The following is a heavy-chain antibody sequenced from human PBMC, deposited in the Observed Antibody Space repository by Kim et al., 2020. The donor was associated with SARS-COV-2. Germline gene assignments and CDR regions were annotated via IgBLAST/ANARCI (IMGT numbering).Heavy chain of an antibody. J-gene: IGHJ4*01. Sequence: SETLSLTCTVSGGSMSSFYWSWIRQPPGKGLEWIGYIYYSGSTNYNPSLKNRFTISVDTSKSQFSLKMKSVTAADTAVYYCARQGSSSSGFRNGVDYWG. D-gene: IGHD6-6*01. CDR1: GGSMSSFY. V-gene: IGHV4-59*08. CDR2: IYYSGST. CDR3: ARQGSSSSGFRNGVDY.